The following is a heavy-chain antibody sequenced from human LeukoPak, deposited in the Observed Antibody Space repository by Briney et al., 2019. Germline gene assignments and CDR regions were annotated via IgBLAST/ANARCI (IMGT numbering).Heavy chain of an antibody. V-gene: IGHV4-59*01. D-gene: IGHD3-22*01. J-gene: IGHJ4*02. CDR1: GGSISSYY. Sequence: PSETLSLTCSVSGGSISSYYWSWIWQPPGRGLEWIGYIYYSGGTNYNPSLESRVTISVDTSKNQFSLELSSVTTADTAVYYCARQGSGYSPFDYWGQGTLVTVSS. CDR2: IYYSGGT. CDR3: ARQGSGYSPFDY.